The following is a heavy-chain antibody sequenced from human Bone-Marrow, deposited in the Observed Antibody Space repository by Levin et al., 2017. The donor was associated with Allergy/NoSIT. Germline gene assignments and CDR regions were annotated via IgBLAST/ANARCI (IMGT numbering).Heavy chain of an antibody. V-gene: IGHV3-30-3*01. CDR3: AREFLGRQLSNPCDY. J-gene: IGHJ4*02. D-gene: IGHD3-16*02. CDR2: ISYDGSNE. CDR1: GFTFSSYA. Sequence: GESLKISCAASGFTFSSYAMHWVRLAPGKGLEWVAVISYDGSNEQYGGSVKGRFTVSRDDPKNTLYLQMDSLRPEDTAVYYCAREFLGRQLSNPCDYWGQGTLVAVSS.